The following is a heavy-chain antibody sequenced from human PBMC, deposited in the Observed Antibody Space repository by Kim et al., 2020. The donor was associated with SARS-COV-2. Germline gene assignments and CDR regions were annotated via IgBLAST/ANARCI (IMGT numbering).Heavy chain of an antibody. Sequence: SQTLSLTCAISGDSVSSDTAAWNWIRQSPSRGLEWLPRTYYRSKWYYNYAVTVKSRVSINPNTSKNQFSLQLSSVTPEDTAVYYCAGGQGSGLPAWGQGTLVSVSS. CDR2: TYYRSKWYY. CDR3: AGGQGSGLPA. D-gene: IGHD3-10*01. CDR1: GDSVSSDTAA. V-gene: IGHV6-1*01. J-gene: IGHJ5*02.